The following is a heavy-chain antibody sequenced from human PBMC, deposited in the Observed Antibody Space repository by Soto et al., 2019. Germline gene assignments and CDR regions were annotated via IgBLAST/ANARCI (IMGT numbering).Heavy chain of an antibody. CDR3: AQRGRYYLYFDL. V-gene: IGHV3-7*01. D-gene: IGHD6-25*01. J-gene: IGHJ2*01. CDR2: IKQDGSKK. Sequence: GGSLRLSCAASGFTFSNYWMSWVRQAPGKGLEWVTNIKQDGSKKYNVYSVKGRFTVTRDNAKNSLYLKMISVRAADTAVYYCAQRGRYYLYFDLWGRGTLVTVSS. CDR1: GFTFSNYW.